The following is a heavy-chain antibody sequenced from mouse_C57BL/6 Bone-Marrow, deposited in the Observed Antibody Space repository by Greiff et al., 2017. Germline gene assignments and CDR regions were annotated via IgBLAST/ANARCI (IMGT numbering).Heavy chain of an antibody. J-gene: IGHJ4*01. D-gene: IGHD1-3*01. CDR1: GFTFTDYY. Sequence: EVKLVESGGGLVQPGGSLSLSCAASGFTFTDYYMSWVRQPPGKALEWLGFIRNKANGYTTEYSASVKGRFTISRDNSQSIRYLQMNALRAEDSATYYCARYYKDAMDYWGQGTSVTVSS. CDR3: ARYYKDAMDY. V-gene: IGHV7-3*01. CDR2: IRNKANGYTT.